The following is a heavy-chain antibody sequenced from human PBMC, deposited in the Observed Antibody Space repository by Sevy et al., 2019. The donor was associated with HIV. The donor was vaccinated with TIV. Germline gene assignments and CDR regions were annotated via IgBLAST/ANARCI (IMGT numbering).Heavy chain of an antibody. D-gene: IGHD3-22*01. CDR3: ATTKDYYDSSGYPFDH. Sequence: ASVKVSCKVSGYTLTALSMHWVRQAPGKRLEWMGTFDPKDGETRCAQKFQGRVTMTEDTSTDTAYMELSSLRSEDTAVYFCATTKDYYDSSGYPFDHWGQGALVTVSS. CDR1: GYTLTALS. V-gene: IGHV1-24*01. CDR2: FDPKDGET. J-gene: IGHJ4*02.